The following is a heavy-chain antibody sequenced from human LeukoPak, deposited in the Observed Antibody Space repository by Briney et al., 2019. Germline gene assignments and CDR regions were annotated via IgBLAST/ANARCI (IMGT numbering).Heavy chain of an antibody. CDR3: ARIPGGYYYAMDV. D-gene: IGHD3-16*01. V-gene: IGHV3-48*02. CDR1: GFTFIGYS. CDR2: ISSRSSNI. Sequence: VGSLRLSCAASGFTFIGYSMNCVRQSPGGGLGWVSYISSRSSNIYYADSVKGRFTISRDNAKNSLYLQMNSLRDEDTAVYYCARIPGGYYYAMDVWGQGTTVTVSS. J-gene: IGHJ6*02.